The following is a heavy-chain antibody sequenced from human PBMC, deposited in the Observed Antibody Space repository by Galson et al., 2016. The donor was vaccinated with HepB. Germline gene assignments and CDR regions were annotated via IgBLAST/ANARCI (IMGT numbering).Heavy chain of an antibody. D-gene: IGHD3-22*01. Sequence: SLRLSCAASGFTFSHYGMHWVRQVPGKGLEWVAVIWYDKGKEYYTESVKGRFTISRDNSKNMQYLQMNSLKIEDTAVYYCTIDLPHDSGCYHYGPISCNYYGLDGWGQGTTVTVSS. J-gene: IGHJ6*02. CDR1: GFTFSHYG. CDR2: IWYDKGKE. V-gene: IGHV3-33*01. CDR3: TIDLPHDSGCYHYGPISCNYYGLDG.